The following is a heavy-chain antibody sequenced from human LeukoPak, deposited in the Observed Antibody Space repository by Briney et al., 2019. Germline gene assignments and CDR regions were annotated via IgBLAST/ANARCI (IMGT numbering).Heavy chain of an antibody. J-gene: IGHJ3*02. CDR1: GYSFTSYG. CDR3: ARGGITGTTRGPTRLNDAFDI. D-gene: IGHD1-20*01. Sequence: ASVKVSCKASGYSFTSYGISWVRQAPGQGLEWMGWISAYNGNTNYAQKLQGRVTMTTDTSTSTAYMELRRLRFDDTAVYYCARGGITGTTRGPTRLNDAFDIWGQGTMVTVSS. V-gene: IGHV1-18*01. CDR2: ISAYNGNT.